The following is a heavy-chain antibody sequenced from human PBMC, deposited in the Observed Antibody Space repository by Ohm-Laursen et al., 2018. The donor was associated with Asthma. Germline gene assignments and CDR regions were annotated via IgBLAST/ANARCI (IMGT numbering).Heavy chain of an antibody. Sequence: SLRLSCSASGFTFRSYAMHWVRQAPGKGLEWVAVGGSYYDGGLKYYADSVNCRFTVSRDDSKNTLYLQMSSLRPDDTAVYYCARDVMEWYLPAFDFWGQGTLVTVSS. V-gene: IGHV3-30-3*01. CDR2: GGSYYDGGLK. J-gene: IGHJ4*02. CDR3: ARDVMEWYLPAFDF. CDR1: GFTFRSYA. D-gene: IGHD3-3*01.